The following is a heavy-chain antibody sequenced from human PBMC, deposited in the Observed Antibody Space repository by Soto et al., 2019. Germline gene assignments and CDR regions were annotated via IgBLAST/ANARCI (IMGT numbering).Heavy chain of an antibody. V-gene: IGHV4-38-2*01. CDR3: ARTLVVAYAFDI. CDR2: IHHSGST. D-gene: IGHD3-22*01. Sequence: SETLSLTCAVSGYSISSGYYWGWIRQPPGKGLEWIASIHHSGSTYYTPSLKSRVTISVDTSRNQFSLKLSSVTAADTAVYYCARTLVVAYAFDIWGQGTMVTVS. J-gene: IGHJ3*02. CDR1: GYSISSGYY.